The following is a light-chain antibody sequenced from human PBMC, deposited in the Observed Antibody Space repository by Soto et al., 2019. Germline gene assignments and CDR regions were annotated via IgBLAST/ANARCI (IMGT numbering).Light chain of an antibody. CDR1: MRDIGAYNL. V-gene: IGLV2-14*01. Sequence: QSALTQPASVSGSPGQSITIFCAGTMRDIGAYNLVSWYQQHPGRAPQLIIYEVRNRPSGSCFRFSGSKSGNTASLTISGLQAEDEADYYCSSFTSRSSLIFGGGTKLTVL. CDR3: SSFTSRSSLI. CDR2: EVR. J-gene: IGLJ2*01.